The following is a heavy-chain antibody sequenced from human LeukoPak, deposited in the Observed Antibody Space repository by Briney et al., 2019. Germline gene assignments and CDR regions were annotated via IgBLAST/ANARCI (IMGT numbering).Heavy chain of an antibody. Sequence: GGSLRLSCAASGFTVFTNHMNWVRQAPGKGLEGVSVVYRGNDTYYADSVKGRFTISRDNSKNTVDLQMNNLRAEATAVYYCARDVHNWYFDLWGRGTLVTVSS. CDR3: ARDVHNWYFDL. CDR1: GFTVFTNH. D-gene: IGHD6-6*01. J-gene: IGHJ2*01. V-gene: IGHV3-53*01. CDR2: VYRGNDT.